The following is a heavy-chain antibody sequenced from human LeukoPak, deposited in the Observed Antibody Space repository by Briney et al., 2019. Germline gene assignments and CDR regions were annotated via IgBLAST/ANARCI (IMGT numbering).Heavy chain of an antibody. J-gene: IGHJ5*02. CDR1: GGSFSGYY. D-gene: IGHD6-19*01. CDR3: VRGKRSSGWPPNNWIDP. Sequence: SETLSLTCAVYGGSFSGYYWSWIRQPPGKGLEWIGEVNHSGSTNYNPSLKSRVTISVDTSKNQFSLKLSSVTAADTAVYYCVRGKRSSGWPPNNWIDPWGQGTLVAVSS. CDR2: VNHSGST. V-gene: IGHV4-34*01.